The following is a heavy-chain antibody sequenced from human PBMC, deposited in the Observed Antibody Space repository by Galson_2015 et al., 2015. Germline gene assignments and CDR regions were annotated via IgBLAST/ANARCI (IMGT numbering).Heavy chain of an antibody. CDR2: IYYSGST. D-gene: IGHD3-22*01. Sequence: ETLSLTCTVSGGSISSSSYYWGWIRQPPGKGLEWIGSIYYSGSTYYNPSLKSRVTICVDTSKNQFSLKLSSVTAADTAVYYCASGVSSGYYYHFDYWGQGTLVTVSS. J-gene: IGHJ4*02. CDR1: GGSISSSSYY. CDR3: ASGVSSGYYYHFDY. V-gene: IGHV4-39*01.